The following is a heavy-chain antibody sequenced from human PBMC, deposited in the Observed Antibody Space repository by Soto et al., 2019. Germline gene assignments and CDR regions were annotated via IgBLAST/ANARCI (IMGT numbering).Heavy chain of an antibody. Sequence: QVQLVQSGAEVKKPGSSVKVSCKASGGTFSSYAISWVRQAPGQGLEWMGGIIPIFGTANYAQKFQGRVTITADESTSTAYMELSSLRSEDTAVYYCARGDRTFGGVIVNYGMDVWGQGTTVPVSS. D-gene: IGHD3-16*02. CDR3: ARGDRTFGGVIVNYGMDV. CDR2: IIPIFGTA. J-gene: IGHJ6*02. V-gene: IGHV1-69*01. CDR1: GGTFSSYA.